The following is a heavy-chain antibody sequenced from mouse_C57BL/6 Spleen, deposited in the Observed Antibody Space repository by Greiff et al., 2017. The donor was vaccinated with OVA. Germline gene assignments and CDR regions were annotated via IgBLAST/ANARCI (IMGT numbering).Heavy chain of an antibody. V-gene: IGHV5-9-1*02. CDR2: ISSGGDYI. CDR3: TRDRLYDGYAWFAY. J-gene: IGHJ3*01. D-gene: IGHD2-3*01. Sequence: EVHLVESGEGLVKPGGSLKLSCAASGFTFSSYAMSWVRQTPEKRLEWVAYISSGGDYIYYADTVKGRFTISRDNARNTLYLQMSSLKSEDTAMYYCTRDRLYDGYAWFAYWGQGTLVTVSA. CDR1: GFTFSSYA.